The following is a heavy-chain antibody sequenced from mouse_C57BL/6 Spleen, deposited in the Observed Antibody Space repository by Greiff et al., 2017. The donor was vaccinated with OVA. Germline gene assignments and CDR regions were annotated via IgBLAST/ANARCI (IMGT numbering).Heavy chain of an antibody. J-gene: IGHJ4*01. CDR3: ARAPDYDAMDY. Sequence: EVQLVESGGGLVKPGGSLKLSCAASGFTFSSYAMSWVRQTPEKRLEWVATISDGGSYTYYPDNVKGRFTISRDNAKNNLYLQMSHLKSEDTAMYYCARAPDYDAMDYWGQGTSVTVSS. CDR1: GFTFSSYA. D-gene: IGHD1-1*02. V-gene: IGHV5-4*01. CDR2: ISDGGSYT.